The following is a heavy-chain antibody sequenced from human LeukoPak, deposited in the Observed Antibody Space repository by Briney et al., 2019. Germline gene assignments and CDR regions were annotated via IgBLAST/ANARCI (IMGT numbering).Heavy chain of an antibody. CDR2: IYYSGST. CDR3: ARREGYYYGSGSPLDY. CDR1: GGSISSYY. V-gene: IGHV4-59*12. Sequence: PSETLSLTCTVSGGSISSYYWSWIRQPPGKGLEWIGYIYYSGSTNYNPSLKSRVTISVDTSKNQFSLKLSSVTAADTAVYYCARREGYYYGSGSPLDYWGQGTLVTVSS. D-gene: IGHD3-10*01. J-gene: IGHJ4*02.